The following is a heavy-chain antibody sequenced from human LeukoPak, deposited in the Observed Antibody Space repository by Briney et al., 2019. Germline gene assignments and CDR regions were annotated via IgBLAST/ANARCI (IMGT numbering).Heavy chain of an antibody. Sequence: SETLSLTCTVSGYSISSGYYWGWIRQPPGKGLEWIGSIYHSGSTYYNPSLKSRVTISVDTSNNQFSLKLSSVTAADTAVYYCARVTDYGWSDPWGQGALVTVSS. CDR3: ARVTDYGWSDP. D-gene: IGHD4-17*01. CDR2: IYHSGST. CDR1: GYSISSGYY. V-gene: IGHV4-38-2*02. J-gene: IGHJ5*02.